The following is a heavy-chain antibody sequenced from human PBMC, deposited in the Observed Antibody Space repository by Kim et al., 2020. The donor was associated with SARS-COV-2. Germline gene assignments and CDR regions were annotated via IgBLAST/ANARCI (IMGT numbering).Heavy chain of an antibody. V-gene: IGHV3-30*03. Sequence: GGSLRLSCAASGFTFSSYGMHWVRQAPGKGLEWVAVISFDGSNKYYADSVRGRFTISRDNSKNTLYLQMNSLRAEDTAVYYCARRGYSYGHQPFTSYYYGMDAWGRGTTVTVSS. J-gene: IGHJ6*02. D-gene: IGHD5-18*01. CDR1: GFTFSSYG. CDR2: ISFDGSNK. CDR3: ARRGYSYGHQPFTSYYYGMDA.